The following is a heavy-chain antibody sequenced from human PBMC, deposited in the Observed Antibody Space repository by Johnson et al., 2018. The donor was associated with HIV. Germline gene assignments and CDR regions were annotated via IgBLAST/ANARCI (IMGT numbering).Heavy chain of an antibody. J-gene: IGHJ3*02. D-gene: IGHD3-9*01. CDR1: GFTFSSYG. CDR2: IRYDGSNK. V-gene: IGHV3-30*02. CDR3: AKDPPGVDDIHAFDI. Sequence: QVQLVESGGGVVQPGGSLRLSCAASGFTFSSYGMHWVRQAPGQGLEWVAFIRYDGSNKYYADSVKGRFPISRDNSKNTLYLQMNSLRAEDTAVYYCAKDPPGVDDIHAFDIWGQGTMVTVSS.